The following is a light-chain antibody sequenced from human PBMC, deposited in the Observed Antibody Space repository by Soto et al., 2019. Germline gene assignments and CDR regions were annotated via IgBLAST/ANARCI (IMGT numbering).Light chain of an antibody. V-gene: IGLV1-47*02. Sequence: QAVLTQPPSASGTPGQRVTISCSGSSSNIGSNYVYWYQQLPGTAPKLLIYSNNQRPSGVPDRFSGSKSGTSASLAISGLRSEDEADYYCAAWEDSLSAWVFGGGTKLTVL. CDR2: SNN. CDR3: AAWEDSLSAWV. J-gene: IGLJ3*02. CDR1: SSNIGSNY.